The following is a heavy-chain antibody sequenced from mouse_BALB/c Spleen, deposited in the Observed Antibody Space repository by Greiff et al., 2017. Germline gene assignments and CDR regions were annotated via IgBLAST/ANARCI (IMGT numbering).Heavy chain of an antibody. Sequence: EVKLMESGPELVKPGASVTISCKASGYSFTGYYMHWVKQSHVKSLEWIGRINPYNGATSYNQNFKDKASLTVDKSSSTAYMELHSLTSEDSAVYYCARWGDGSSSYWGQGTTLTVSS. CDR2: INPYNGAT. CDR1: GYSFTGYY. D-gene: IGHD1-1*01. V-gene: IGHV1-31*01. CDR3: ARWGDGSSSY. J-gene: IGHJ2*01.